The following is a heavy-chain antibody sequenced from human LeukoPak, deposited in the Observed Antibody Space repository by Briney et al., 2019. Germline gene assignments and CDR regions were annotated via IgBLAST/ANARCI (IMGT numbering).Heavy chain of an antibody. CDR1: GFTFRSYW. CDR2: IWYDGSNK. CDR3: ARSDTSYYYDSSTGYGMDV. V-gene: IGHV3-33*08. J-gene: IGHJ6*02. Sequence: GGSLRLSCAASGFTFRSYWMSWVRQAPGKGLEWVAVIWYDGSNKYYADSVKGRFTISRDNSKNTLYLQMNSLRAEDTAVYYCARSDTSYYYDSSTGYGMDVWGQGTTVTVSS. D-gene: IGHD3-22*01.